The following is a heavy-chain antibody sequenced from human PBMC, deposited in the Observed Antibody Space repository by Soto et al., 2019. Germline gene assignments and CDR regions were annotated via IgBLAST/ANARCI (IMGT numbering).Heavy chain of an antibody. CDR1: GFSLSTSGVG. D-gene: IGHD3-22*01. V-gene: IGHV2-5*02. CDR3: ALAYYYHSSPHNWFDP. J-gene: IGHJ5*02. Sequence: QITLKESGPPLVKPTQTLTLTCTFSGFSLSTSGVGVGWIRQPPGKALEWLALIYWDDDKRYSPSLNSRLPFTQDSSKNQVVLTLTNIHPVATPTYYSALAYYYHSSPHNWFDPSCHVTLVTVSS. CDR2: IYWDDDK.